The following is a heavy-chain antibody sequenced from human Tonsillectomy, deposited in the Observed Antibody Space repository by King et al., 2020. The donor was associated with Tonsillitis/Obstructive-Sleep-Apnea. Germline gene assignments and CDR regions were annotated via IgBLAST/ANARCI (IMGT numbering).Heavy chain of an antibody. CDR3: ARRGYYGSGCLDHFDY. D-gene: IGHD3-10*01. V-gene: IGHV5-51*03. CDR2: IYPGDSDT. J-gene: IGHJ4*02. Sequence: VKLVESGAEVKKPGESLKISCKASGYSFTTYWIGWVRQMPGKGLEWIGIIYPGDSDTRYSPSFQGQVTISADKSISTVYLQWSSLKASDTAMYYCARRGYYGSGCLDHFDYWGRGTLVTVSS. CDR1: GYSFTTYW.